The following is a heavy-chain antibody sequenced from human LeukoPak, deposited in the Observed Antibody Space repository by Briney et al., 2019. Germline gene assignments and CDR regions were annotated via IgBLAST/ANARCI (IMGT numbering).Heavy chain of an antibody. CDR1: RFIFSSYG. J-gene: IGHJ6*02. V-gene: IGHV3-33*01. Sequence: PGRSLRLSCAASRFIFSSYGMHWVRQAPGKGLEWVAVIRYDGSNKYYADSVKGRFTISRDNSKNTLYLQMNSLRAEDTAVYYCARGGKSAFYYGKDVWGQGTTVTVSS. CDR3: ARGGKSAFYYGKDV. D-gene: IGHD5-12*01. CDR2: IRYDGSNK.